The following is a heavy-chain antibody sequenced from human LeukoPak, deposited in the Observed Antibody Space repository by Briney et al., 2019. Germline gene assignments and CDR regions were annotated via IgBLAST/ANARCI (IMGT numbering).Heavy chain of an antibody. CDR2: ILTKNDGETT. CDR3: TTRVSTTNDN. V-gene: IGHV3-15*01. D-gene: IGHD5/OR15-5a*01. CDR1: GFTFSSYE. Sequence: GGSLRLSCAASGFTFSSYEINWVRQAPGKGLQWVGRILTKNDGETTGYAAPVKGRFTISRDDSKSTLYLQMNSLEIEDTAVYYCTTRVSTTNDNWGQGTPVTVSS. J-gene: IGHJ4*02.